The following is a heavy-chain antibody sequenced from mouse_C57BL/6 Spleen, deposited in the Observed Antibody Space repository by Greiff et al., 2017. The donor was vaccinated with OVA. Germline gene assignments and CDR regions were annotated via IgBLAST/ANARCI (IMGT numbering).Heavy chain of an antibody. CDR1: GYTFTSYW. D-gene: IGHD1-1*01. Sequence: VQLQQPGAELVRPGTSVKLSCKASGYTFTSYWMHWVKQRPGQGLEWIGVIDPSDSYTNYNQKFKGKATLTVDTSSSTAYMQLSSLTSEDSAVYYGARGYYGSSYRGYFDYWGQGTTLTVSS. CDR3: ARGYYGSSYRGYFDY. J-gene: IGHJ2*01. CDR2: IDPSDSYT. V-gene: IGHV1-59*01.